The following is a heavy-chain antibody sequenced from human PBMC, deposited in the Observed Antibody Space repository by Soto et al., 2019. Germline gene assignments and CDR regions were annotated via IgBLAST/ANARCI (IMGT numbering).Heavy chain of an antibody. Sequence: QVQLQESGPGLVKPSQTLSLTCTVSGASFSRGGYYWSWIRQRSGKGLEWIGYIYHSGNTAYNPSLKSRVIISLDTSKNQFSLELESVTAADTAVYYCVREGALGNFEYWGQGTLVTVSS. D-gene: IGHD3-16*01. V-gene: IGHV4-31*03. CDR2: IYHSGNT. J-gene: IGHJ4*02. CDR1: GASFSRGGYY. CDR3: VREGALGNFEY.